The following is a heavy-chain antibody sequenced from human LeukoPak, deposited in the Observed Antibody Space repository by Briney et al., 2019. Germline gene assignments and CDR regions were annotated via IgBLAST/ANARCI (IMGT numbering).Heavy chain of an antibody. J-gene: IGHJ5*02. CDR3: ARDRDCSGGSCPPGIDP. Sequence: ASVKVSCKASGYTFTSYGISWVRQAPGQGLEWMGWISAYNGNTNYTQKPQGRVTMTTDTSTSTAYMELRSLRSDDTAVYYCARDRDCSGGSCPPGIDPWGQGTLVTVSS. D-gene: IGHD2-15*01. V-gene: IGHV1-18*01. CDR1: GYTFTSYG. CDR2: ISAYNGNT.